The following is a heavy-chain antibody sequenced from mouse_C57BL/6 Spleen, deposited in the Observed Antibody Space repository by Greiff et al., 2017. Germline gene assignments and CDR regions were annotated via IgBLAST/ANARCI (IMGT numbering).Heavy chain of an antibody. J-gene: IGHJ2*01. D-gene: IGHD2-5*01. CDR2: IDPSDSET. V-gene: IGHV1-52*01. CDR1: GYTFTSYW. Sequence: QVQLKESGAELVRPGSSVKLSCKASGYTFTSYWMHWVKQRPIQGLEWIGNIDPSDSETHYNQKFKDKATLTVDKSSSTAYMQLSSLTSEDSAVYYCARGYSTLSLFDYWGQGTTLTVSS. CDR3: ARGYSTLSLFDY.